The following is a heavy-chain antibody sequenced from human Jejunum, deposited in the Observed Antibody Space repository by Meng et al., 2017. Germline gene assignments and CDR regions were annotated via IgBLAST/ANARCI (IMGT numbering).Heavy chain of an antibody. CDR3: AIGWPPGFDC. CDR2: IRAKVYAYAT. CDR1: GLSFGGRT. J-gene: IGHJ4*02. V-gene: IGHV3-73*01. Sequence: GLSFGGRTVHWVRQASGRGLEWVGRIRAKVYAYATSYDASVEGRFTVSRDESENTAYLQMNNLKSEDTAVYYCAIGWPPGFDCWGQGTRVT.